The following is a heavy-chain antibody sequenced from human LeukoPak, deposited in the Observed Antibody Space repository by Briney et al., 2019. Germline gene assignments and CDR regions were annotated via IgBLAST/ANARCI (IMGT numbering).Heavy chain of an antibody. D-gene: IGHD2-2*01. Sequence: GGSRKISCKGSGSRFTSYWIGWVRQMPGKGLEGMGIIYPGDSDTRYSPSFQGQVTISADKSNSTAYLQWSSLKASDTAMYYRARAEVGFIHFHYWGQGTMVTVSS. CDR2: IYPGDSDT. J-gene: IGHJ4*02. V-gene: IGHV5-51*01. CDR1: GSRFTSYW. CDR3: ARAEVGFIHFHY.